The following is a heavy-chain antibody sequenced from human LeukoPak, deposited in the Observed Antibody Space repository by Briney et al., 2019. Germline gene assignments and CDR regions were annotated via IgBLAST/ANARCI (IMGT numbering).Heavy chain of an antibody. V-gene: IGHV1-69*05. CDR2: IIPIFGTA. D-gene: IGHD3-22*01. CDR1: GGTFSSYA. Sequence: SVKVSCKASGGTFSSYAISWVRQAPGQGLEWMGGIIPIFGTANYAQKFQGRVTITTDESTSTAYMEPSSLRSEDTAVYYCASHYDSSGPYSWFDPWGQGTLVTVSS. J-gene: IGHJ5*02. CDR3: ASHYDSSGPYSWFDP.